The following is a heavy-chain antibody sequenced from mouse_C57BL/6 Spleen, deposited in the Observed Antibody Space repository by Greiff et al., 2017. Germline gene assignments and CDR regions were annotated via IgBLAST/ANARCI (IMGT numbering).Heavy chain of an antibody. CDR3: ARAEPFDYDDVHYFDY. CDR1: GYTFTSYW. J-gene: IGHJ2*01. Sequence: QVQLKQPGAELVRPGSSVKLSCKASGYTFTSYWMDWVKQRPGQGLEWIGNIYPSDSETHYNQKFKDKATLTVDKSSSTAYMQLSSLTSEDSAVYYCARAEPFDYDDVHYFDYWGQGTTLTVSS. V-gene: IGHV1-61*01. CDR2: IYPSDSET. D-gene: IGHD2-4*01.